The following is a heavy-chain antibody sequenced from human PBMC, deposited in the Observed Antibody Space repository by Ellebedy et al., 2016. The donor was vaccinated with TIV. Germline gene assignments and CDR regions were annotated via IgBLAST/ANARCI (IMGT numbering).Heavy chain of an antibody. Sequence: ASVKVSCXASGYTFTSYGISWVRQAPGQGLEWMGWISAYNGNTNYAQKLQGRVTMTTDTSTSTAYMELRSLRSDDTAVYYCAREGCSSTSCSYYYYGMDVWGQGTTVTVSS. D-gene: IGHD2-2*01. CDR1: GYTFTSYG. V-gene: IGHV1-18*01. J-gene: IGHJ6*02. CDR3: AREGCSSTSCSYYYYGMDV. CDR2: ISAYNGNT.